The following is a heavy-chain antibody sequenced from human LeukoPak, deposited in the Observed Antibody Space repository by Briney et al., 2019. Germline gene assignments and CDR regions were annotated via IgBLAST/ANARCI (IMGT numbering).Heavy chain of an antibody. V-gene: IGHV5-51*01. D-gene: IGHD2-2*03. Sequence: GESLKISCKGSGYSFTGYWIGWLRQMPGKGLEWMGIIYPGDSDTRYSPSFQGQVTISADKSITTAYRQWSSLKASDTAMYYCARHHGSSPKAFDIWGQGTMVTVSS. J-gene: IGHJ3*02. CDR3: ARHHGSSPKAFDI. CDR2: IYPGDSDT. CDR1: GYSFTGYW.